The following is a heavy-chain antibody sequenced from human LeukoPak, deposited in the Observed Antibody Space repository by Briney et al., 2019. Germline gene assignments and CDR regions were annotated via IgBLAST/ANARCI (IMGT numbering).Heavy chain of an antibody. D-gene: IGHD6-13*01. J-gene: IGHJ5*02. CDR1: GGSISSYY. Sequence: SETLSLTCTVSGGSISSYYWSWIRQPAGKGLEWIGRIYTSGSTNYSPSLKSRVTMSVDTSKNQFSLKLSSVTAADTAVYYCARSRIAAAGTIGWFDPWGQGTLVTVSS. CDR2: IYTSGST. V-gene: IGHV4-4*07. CDR3: ARSRIAAAGTIGWFDP.